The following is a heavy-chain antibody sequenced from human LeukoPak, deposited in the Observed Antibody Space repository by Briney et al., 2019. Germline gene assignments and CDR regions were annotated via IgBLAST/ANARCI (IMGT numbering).Heavy chain of an antibody. CDR1: GGTFSSYA. CDR2: IIPIFGTA. V-gene: IGHV1-69*13. CDR3: ATVSGYDSSGYYLYYFDY. Sequence: SVKVSCKASGGTFSSYAISWARQAPGQGLEWMGGIIPIFGTANYAQKFQGRVTITADESTSTAYMELSSLRSEDTAVYYCATVSGYDSSGYYLYYFDYWGQGTLVTVSS. J-gene: IGHJ4*02. D-gene: IGHD3-22*01.